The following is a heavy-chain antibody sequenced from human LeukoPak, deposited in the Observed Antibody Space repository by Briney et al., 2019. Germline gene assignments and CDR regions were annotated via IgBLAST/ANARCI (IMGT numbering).Heavy chain of an antibody. CDR2: IIPIFGTA. CDR1: GGTFSSYA. D-gene: IGHD6-19*01. CDR3: ARDRRGGWYFVDYYYGMDV. J-gene: IGHJ6*02. Sequence: GASVKVSCKASGGTFSSYAISWVRQAPGQGLEWMGGIIPIFGTANYAQKFQGRVTITADESTSTAYMELSSLRSEDTAVYYCARDRRGGWYFVDYYYGMDVWGQGTTVTVSS. V-gene: IGHV1-69*13.